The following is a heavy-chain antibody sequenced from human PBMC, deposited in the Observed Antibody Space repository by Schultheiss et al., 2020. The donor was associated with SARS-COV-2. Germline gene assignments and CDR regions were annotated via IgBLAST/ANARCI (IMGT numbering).Heavy chain of an antibody. J-gene: IGHJ6*02. CDR1: GGSISSGDYY. D-gene: IGHD5-18*01. Sequence: SETLSLTCTVSGGSISSGDYYWSWIRQPPGKGLEWIGYIYYSGSTNYNPSLKSRVTISVDTSKNQFSLKLSSVTAADTAVYYCARALGYSYVDYGMDVWGQGTTVTVSS. CDR3: ARALGYSYVDYGMDV. CDR2: IYYSGST. V-gene: IGHV4-61*08.